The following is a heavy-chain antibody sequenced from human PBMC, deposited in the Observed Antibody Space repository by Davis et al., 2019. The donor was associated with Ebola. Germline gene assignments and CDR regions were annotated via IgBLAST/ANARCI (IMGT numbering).Heavy chain of an antibody. Sequence: GESLKISCAASGFTFSSYSMNWVRQAPGKGLEWVSSISSSSSYIYYADSVKGRFTISRDNAKNSLYLQMNSLRAEDTAVYYCARAPGYSSSWSYYYGMDVWGQGTTVTVSS. V-gene: IGHV3-21*01. J-gene: IGHJ6*02. D-gene: IGHD6-13*01. CDR1: GFTFSSYS. CDR2: ISSSSSYI. CDR3: ARAPGYSSSWSYYYGMDV.